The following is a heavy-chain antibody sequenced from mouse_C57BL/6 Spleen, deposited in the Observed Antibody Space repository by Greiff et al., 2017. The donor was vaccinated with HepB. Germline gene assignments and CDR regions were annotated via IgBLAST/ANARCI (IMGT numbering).Heavy chain of an antibody. J-gene: IGHJ3*01. CDR2: ISSGGDYI. CDR1: GFTFSSYA. CDR3: TSDLLGWFAY. D-gene: IGHD2-1*01. V-gene: IGHV5-9-1*02. Sequence: VQLKESGEGLVKPGGSLKLSCAASGFTFSSYAMSWVRQTPEKRLEWVAYISSGGDYIYYADTVKGRFTISRDNARNTLYLQMSSLKSEDTAMYYCTSDLLGWFAYWGQGTRVTVSA.